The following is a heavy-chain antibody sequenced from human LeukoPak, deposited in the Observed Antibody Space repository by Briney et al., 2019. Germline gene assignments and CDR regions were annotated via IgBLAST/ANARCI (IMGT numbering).Heavy chain of an antibody. Sequence: PSETLSLTCTVSGGSISSSNYYWAWIRQPPGQGLEWIGSIYYRGNAYYNPSLKSRVTISVDTSKNQFSLKLSSVTAADTAVYYCARGYDFWSGFDPWGQGTLVTVSS. CDR2: IYYRGNA. D-gene: IGHD3-3*01. V-gene: IGHV4-39*07. J-gene: IGHJ5*02. CDR3: ARGYDFWSGFDP. CDR1: GGSISSSNYY.